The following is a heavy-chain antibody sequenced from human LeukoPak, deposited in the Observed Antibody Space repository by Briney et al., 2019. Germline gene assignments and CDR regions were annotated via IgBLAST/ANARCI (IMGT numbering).Heavy chain of an antibody. CDR2: VYYTGYT. CDR1: GGPITSYY. Sequence: SETLSLTCTVSGGPITSYYWTWIRQPPGKGLEWIGYVYYTGYTKYNPSLKSRVTISVDTSKNQFSLKLSSVTAADPAVYYCASSSSGGYYYDYWGQGTLVTVSS. J-gene: IGHJ4*02. CDR3: ASSSSGGYYYDY. V-gene: IGHV4-59*01. D-gene: IGHD3-22*01.